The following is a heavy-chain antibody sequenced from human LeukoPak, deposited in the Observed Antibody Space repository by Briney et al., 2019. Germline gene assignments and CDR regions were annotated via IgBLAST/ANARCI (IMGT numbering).Heavy chain of an antibody. J-gene: IGHJ6*02. CDR2: IVVGSGNT. CDR3: AAQRDVDTYYYGMDV. V-gene: IGHV1-58*02. CDR1: GFTFTSSA. Sequence: SVKVSCKASGFTFTSSAMQRVRQARGQRLEWIGWIVVGSGNTNYAQKFQERVTITRGMSTSTAYMELSSLRSEDTAVYYCAAQRDVDTYYYGMDVWGQGTTVTVSS. D-gene: IGHD5-18*01.